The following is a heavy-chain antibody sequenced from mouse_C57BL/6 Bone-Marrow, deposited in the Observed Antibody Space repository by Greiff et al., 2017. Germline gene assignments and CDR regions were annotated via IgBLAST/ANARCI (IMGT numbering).Heavy chain of an antibody. CDR3: ARWFPAMDY. CDR1: GYTFTSYW. Sequence: QVQLQQPGAELVRPGTSVKLSCKASGYTFTSYWMHWVKQRPGQGLEWIGVIDPSDSYTTYNQKFKGKATLTVDTSSSTAYMQLSSLTSEDSAVFYCARWFPAMDYWGQGTSVTVSS. CDR2: IDPSDSYT. J-gene: IGHJ4*01. V-gene: IGHV1-59*01. D-gene: IGHD2-2*01.